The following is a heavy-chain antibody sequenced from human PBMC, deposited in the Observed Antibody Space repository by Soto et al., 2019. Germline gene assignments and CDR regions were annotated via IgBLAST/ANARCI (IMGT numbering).Heavy chain of an antibody. CDR1: GVTFSTYA. V-gene: IGHV3-23*01. J-gene: IGHJ4*02. CDR2: ISGSGDNT. CDR3: AVRRIGSYFDS. D-gene: IGHD3-10*01. Sequence: EVQLLESGGGLVQPGGSLRLSCAASGVTFSTYAMSWVRQAPGKGLEWVSGISGSGDNTYYADSVKGRFTISRDNSKTTLYLQMNSLRAEDTAVYYCAVRRIGSYFDSWGKGTLVTVSS.